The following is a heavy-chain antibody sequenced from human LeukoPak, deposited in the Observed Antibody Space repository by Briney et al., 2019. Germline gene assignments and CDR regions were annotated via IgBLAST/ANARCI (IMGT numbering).Heavy chain of an antibody. D-gene: IGHD3-10*01. CDR3: VRVETSGSGAFEY. CDR2: LHTSGNI. CDR1: GGSIRGYY. V-gene: IGHV4-4*07. Sequence: PSATLSLTCTVSGGSIRGYYWSWIRQSAGKGLEWIGRLHTSGNINHNHSLKSRVTMSVDTSKNQLSLKLTSVTAADTAMYYCVRVETSGSGAFEYWGQGTLVTVSS. J-gene: IGHJ4*02.